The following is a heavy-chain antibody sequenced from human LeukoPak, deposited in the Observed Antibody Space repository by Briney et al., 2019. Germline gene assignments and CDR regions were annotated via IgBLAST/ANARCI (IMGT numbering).Heavy chain of an antibody. D-gene: IGHD6-13*01. CDR1: GGSISSHY. Sequence: PSETLSLTCTVSGGSISSHYWSWIRQSPGKGLEWIGYIYYSGSTNYNPSLKSRVTISVDTSKNQFSLKLSSVTAADTAVYYCARGTGSWYVGNLNWFDPWGQGTLVTVSS. J-gene: IGHJ5*02. V-gene: IGHV4-59*11. CDR2: IYYSGST. CDR3: ARGTGSWYVGNLNWFDP.